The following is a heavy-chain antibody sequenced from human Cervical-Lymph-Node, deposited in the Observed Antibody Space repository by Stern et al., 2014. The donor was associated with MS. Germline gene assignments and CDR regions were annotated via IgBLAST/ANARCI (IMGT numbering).Heavy chain of an antibody. J-gene: IGHJ4*02. Sequence: QLVQSGGGVVQPERSLRLSCAASGFDFRIYGMQWVRPTPGKGLEWVAVIWFDGGNKNYADSVKGRFTISRDNSKNTLYLQMNSLRAADTAVYYCARVPSGWQTGFDYWGQGTLVTVSS. CDR3: ARVPSGWQTGFDY. D-gene: IGHD6-19*01. CDR2: IWFDGGNK. CDR1: GFDFRIYG. V-gene: IGHV3-33*01.